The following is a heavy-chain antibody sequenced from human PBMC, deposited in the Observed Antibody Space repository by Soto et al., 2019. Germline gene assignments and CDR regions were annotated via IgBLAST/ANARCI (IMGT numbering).Heavy chain of an antibody. CDR3: ARYYYDSSGYYSYYYGMDV. Sequence: AVKVSCKASGGTFSSYAISWVRQAPGQGFEWMGGIIPIFGTANYAQKFQGRVTITADDSTSTAYMELSSLRSEDTAVYYGARYYYDSSGYYSYYYGMDVWGQGTTVTSP. CDR2: IIPIFGTA. D-gene: IGHD3-22*01. J-gene: IGHJ6*02. V-gene: IGHV1-69*13. CDR1: GGTFSSYA.